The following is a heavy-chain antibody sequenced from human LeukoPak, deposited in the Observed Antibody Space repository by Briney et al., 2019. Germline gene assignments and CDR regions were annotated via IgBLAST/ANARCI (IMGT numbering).Heavy chain of an antibody. CDR3: ARGKGYYYDSSGYFGFDY. D-gene: IGHD3-22*01. V-gene: IGHV4-34*01. J-gene: IGHJ4*02. Sequence: SETLSLTCAVPGGSFSGYYWSWIRQPPGKRLEWIGEINHSGSTNYSPARNSRVTISVDTSKNQFTLKLSSVTAADTAVYYCARGKGYYYDSSGYFGFDYWGQGTLVTVSS. CDR1: GGSFSGYY. CDR2: INHSGST.